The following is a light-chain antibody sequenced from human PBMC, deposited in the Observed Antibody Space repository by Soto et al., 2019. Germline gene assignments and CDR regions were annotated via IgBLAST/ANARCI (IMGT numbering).Light chain of an antibody. Sequence: AIQLTQSPSSLSASVGDRVTITCRASQGISSGLAWYQQKPGKPPKLLIYDASNLESGVPSRFSGSGSGTDFTLTISSLQPEEFATYYCQQFNNYPQITFGPGTKVDIK. CDR3: QQFNNYPQIT. CDR2: DAS. CDR1: QGISSG. V-gene: IGKV1D-13*01. J-gene: IGKJ3*01.